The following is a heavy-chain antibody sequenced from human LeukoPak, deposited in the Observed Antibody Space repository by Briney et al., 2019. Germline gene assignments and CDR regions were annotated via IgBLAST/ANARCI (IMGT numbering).Heavy chain of an antibody. CDR3: AREPVDGSYPAF. J-gene: IGHJ4*02. Sequence: ASVKVSCKASGYTFTGYYMHWVRQAPGQGLEWMGWINPSSGGTNYAQKFQGRVTMTRDTSISTAYMELSRLRSDDTAVYYCAREPVDGSYPAFWGQGTLVTVSS. CDR1: GYTFTGYY. CDR2: INPSSGGT. V-gene: IGHV1-2*02. D-gene: IGHD1-26*01.